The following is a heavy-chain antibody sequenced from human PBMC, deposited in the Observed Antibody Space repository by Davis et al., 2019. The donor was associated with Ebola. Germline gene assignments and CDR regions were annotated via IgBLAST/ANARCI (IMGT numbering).Heavy chain of an antibody. Sequence: ASVKVSCKASGYTFTSYGISWVRQAPGRGLEWMGWISAYNGNTNYAQKLQGRVTMTTDTSTSTAYMELRSLRSDDTAVYYCARDYYDSSGYYPLDYWGQGTLVTVSS. CDR2: ISAYNGNT. CDR1: GYTFTSYG. J-gene: IGHJ4*02. D-gene: IGHD3-22*01. V-gene: IGHV1-18*01. CDR3: ARDYYDSSGYYPLDY.